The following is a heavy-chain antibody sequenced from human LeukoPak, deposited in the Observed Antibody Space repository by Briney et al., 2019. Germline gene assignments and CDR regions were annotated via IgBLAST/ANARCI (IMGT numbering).Heavy chain of an antibody. V-gene: IGHV4-34*01. CDR3: ARGHCSSTSCYAGNYHYDY. Sequence: PSETLSLTCAVYGGSFSGYYWSWIRQPPGKGLEWIGEINHSGSTNYNPSLKSRVTISVDTSKNQFSLKLSSVTAADTAVYYCARGHCSSTSCYAGNYHYDYWGQGTLVTVSS. J-gene: IGHJ4*02. CDR1: GGSFSGYY. D-gene: IGHD2-2*01. CDR2: INHSGST.